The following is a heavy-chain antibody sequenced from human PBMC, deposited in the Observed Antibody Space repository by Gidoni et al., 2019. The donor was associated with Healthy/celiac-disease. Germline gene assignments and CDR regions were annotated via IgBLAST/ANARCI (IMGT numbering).Heavy chain of an antibody. V-gene: IGHV4-59*01. D-gene: IGHD3-22*01. J-gene: IGHJ4*02. CDR2: IYYSGST. CDR1: GGSISSYY. CDR3: ASVSPKGDRSGHLDY. Sequence: QVQLQESGTGLVKPSETLSLTCTVSGGSISSYYWGWIRQPPGKGLEWIGYIYYSGSTNYNPSLKSLVTISLDTSKHQFSLKLSSVTAADTAVYYCASVSPKGDRSGHLDYWGQGTLVTVSS.